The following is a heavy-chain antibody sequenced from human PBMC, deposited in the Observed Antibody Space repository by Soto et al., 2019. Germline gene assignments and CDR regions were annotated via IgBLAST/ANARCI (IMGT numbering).Heavy chain of an antibody. D-gene: IGHD1-26*01. J-gene: IGHJ4*02. CDR2: ISAYDGKT. CDR3: ARVIVGATGFFDY. V-gene: IGHV1-18*01. CDR1: GYTFNTYG. Sequence: ASVKVSCKTSGYTFNTYGINWVRQAPGQGLELMGWISAYDGKTTYAEKFQGRVTMTTDTSTSTAYMELRSLRSDDTAVYYCARVIVGATGFFDYWGQGTLVTVSS.